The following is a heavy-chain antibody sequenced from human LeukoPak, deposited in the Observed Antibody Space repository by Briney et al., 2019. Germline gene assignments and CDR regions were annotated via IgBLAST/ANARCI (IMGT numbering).Heavy chain of an antibody. CDR1: GGSISSYY. Sequence: PSETLSLTCTVSGGSISSYYWSWIRQPPGKGLEWIGYIYYSGSTNYNPSLKSRLTISVDTSKNQFSLTLSSVTAADTAVYYCARQGKSSGWYTWFDPWGQGTLVTVSS. CDR3: ARQGKSSGWYTWFDP. V-gene: IGHV4-59*08. J-gene: IGHJ5*02. CDR2: IYYSGST. D-gene: IGHD6-19*01.